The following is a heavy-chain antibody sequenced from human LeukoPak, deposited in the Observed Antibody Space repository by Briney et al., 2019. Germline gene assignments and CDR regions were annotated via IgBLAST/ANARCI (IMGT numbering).Heavy chain of an antibody. CDR2: INHSGST. Sequence: SETLSLTCAVYGGSFSGYYWSWIRQPPGKGLEWIGEINHSGSTNYNPSLKSRVTISVDTSKNQFSLKLSSVTAADTAVYYCARAKELWLKSRGRGFDYWGQGTLVTVSS. V-gene: IGHV4-34*01. D-gene: IGHD3-16*01. CDR1: GGSFSGYY. J-gene: IGHJ4*02. CDR3: ARAKELWLKSRGRGFDY.